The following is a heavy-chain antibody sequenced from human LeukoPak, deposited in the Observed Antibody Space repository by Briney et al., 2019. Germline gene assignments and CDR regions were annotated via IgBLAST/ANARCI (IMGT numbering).Heavy chain of an antibody. CDR2: IYTNGIT. V-gene: IGHV4-4*07. D-gene: IGHD6-19*01. CDR3: ARARSPTISVADACFDY. Sequence: TASETLSLTCTVSDVSISSYYWNWIRQPAGKGLEWIGRIYTNGITNYSPSLKSRVTMSVGTSKNQFSLNLNSVTAADTAVYYCARARSPTISVADACFDYWGQGILVTVSS. CDR1: DVSISSYY. J-gene: IGHJ4*02.